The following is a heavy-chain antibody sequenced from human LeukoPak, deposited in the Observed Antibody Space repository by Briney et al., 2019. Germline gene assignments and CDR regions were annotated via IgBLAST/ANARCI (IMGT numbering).Heavy chain of an antibody. CDR1: GGSISSYY. J-gene: IGHJ3*02. CDR2: IYTSGST. CDR3: AGSGSHDAFDI. Sequence: SETLSLTCTVSGGSISSYYWSWILQPPGKGLEWIGYIYTSGSTNYNPSLKSRVTISVDTSKNQFSLKLSSVTAADTAVYYCAGSGSHDAFDIWGQGTMVTVSS. D-gene: IGHD1-26*01. V-gene: IGHV4-4*09.